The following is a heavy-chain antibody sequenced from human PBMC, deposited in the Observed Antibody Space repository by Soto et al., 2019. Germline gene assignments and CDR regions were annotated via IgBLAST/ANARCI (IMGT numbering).Heavy chain of an antibody. Sequence: QVQLVQSGAEVKKPGSSVKVSCKASGGTFSSYAISWLRQAPGQGLEWLGGIIPVFGTTNYEQNFQGRVTISAAGSTSTAYMELRSLRSADTSVYYCATSSPYIFIGTPAGNHYEYAMDVWGQGTTVTVSS. J-gene: IGHJ6*02. D-gene: IGHD6-6*01. CDR2: IIPVFGTT. CDR3: ATSSPYIFIGTPAGNHYEYAMDV. CDR1: GGTFSSYA. V-gene: IGHV1-69*01.